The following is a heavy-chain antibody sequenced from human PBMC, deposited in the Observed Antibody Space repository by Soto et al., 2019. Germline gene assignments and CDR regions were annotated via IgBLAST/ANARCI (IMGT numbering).Heavy chain of an antibody. CDR2: ISYDGSNK. J-gene: IGHJ3*02. CDR1: GFTFSSYG. V-gene: IGHV3-30*03. D-gene: IGHD3-22*01. Sequence: GGSLRLSCSASGFTFSSYGMHWVRQAPGKGLEWVAVISYDGSNKYYADSVKGRFTISRDNSKNTLYLQMNSLRAEDTAVYYCARTQYYYDSSGYSAFDIWGQGTMVPVSS. CDR3: ARTQYYYDSSGYSAFDI.